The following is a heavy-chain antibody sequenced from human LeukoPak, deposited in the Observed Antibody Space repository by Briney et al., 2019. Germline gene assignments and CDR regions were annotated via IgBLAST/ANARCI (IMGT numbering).Heavy chain of an antibody. CDR2: INPNSGGT. Sequence: GASVKVSCKASGYTFTGYYMHWVRQAPGQGLERMGWINPNSGGTNYAQKFQGRVTTTRDTSISTAYMELSGLRSDDTAVYYCARSIYITMVPPGYWGQGTLVTVSS. CDR3: ARSIYITMVPPGY. V-gene: IGHV1-2*02. J-gene: IGHJ4*02. CDR1: GYTFTGYY. D-gene: IGHD3-10*01.